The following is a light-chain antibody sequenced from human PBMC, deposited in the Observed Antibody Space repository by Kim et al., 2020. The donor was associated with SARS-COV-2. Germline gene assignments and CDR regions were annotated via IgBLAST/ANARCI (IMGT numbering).Light chain of an antibody. CDR3: SSYAGSKVV. Sequence: PGQSVTLSCTGTSSAVGGYNHVSWYQQHPGKAPKLMIYEVSKRPSGVPDRFSGSKSGNTASLTVSGLQAEDEADYYCSSYAGSKVVFGGGTQLTVL. J-gene: IGLJ2*01. V-gene: IGLV2-8*01. CDR1: SSAVGGYNH. CDR2: EVS.